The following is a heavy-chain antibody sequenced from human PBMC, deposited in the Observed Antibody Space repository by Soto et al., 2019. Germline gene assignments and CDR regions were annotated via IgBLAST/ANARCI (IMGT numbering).Heavy chain of an antibody. Sequence: QVQLVQSGAEVKKPGSSVKVSCKASGGTFSSYTISWVRQAPGQGLEWMGRIIPILGIANYAQKFQGRVTITADKSTSTAYMELSSLRSEDTAVYYCARENSSGWYSCFDPWGQGTLVTVSS. D-gene: IGHD6-19*01. V-gene: IGHV1-69*08. J-gene: IGHJ5*02. CDR3: ARENSSGWYSCFDP. CDR1: GGTFSSYT. CDR2: IIPILGIA.